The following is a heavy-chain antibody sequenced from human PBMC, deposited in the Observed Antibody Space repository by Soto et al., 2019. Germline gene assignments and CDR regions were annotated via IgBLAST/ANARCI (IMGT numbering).Heavy chain of an antibody. V-gene: IGHV4-61*01. J-gene: IGHJ4*02. CDR1: GGSVSSGSYY. D-gene: IGHD3-3*01. Sequence: QVQLQESGPGLVKPSETLSLTCTVSGGSVSSGSYYWSWIRQPPGKGLEWIGYIYYSGRTNYNPSLKSRVTISVDTSKNQFSLKLSSVTAADTAVYYCARGALRFLEWSALFDYWGQGTLVTVSS. CDR3: ARGALRFLEWSALFDY. CDR2: IYYSGRT.